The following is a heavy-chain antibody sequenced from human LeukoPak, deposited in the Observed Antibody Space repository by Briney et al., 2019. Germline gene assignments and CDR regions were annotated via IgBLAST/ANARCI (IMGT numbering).Heavy chain of an antibody. CDR2: ISGSGGSI. D-gene: IGHD6-19*01. J-gene: IGHJ3*02. V-gene: IGHV3-23*01. CDR3: AKQEGSGRYFDAFDI. Sequence: GGSLRLSCAASGFTFSSYAMSWVRQAPGKGLEWVSAISGSGGSIYYADSVKGRFTISRDNSKNTLYLQMNSLRAEDTAVYYCAKQEGSGRYFDAFDIWGQGTMVTVSS. CDR1: GFTFSSYA.